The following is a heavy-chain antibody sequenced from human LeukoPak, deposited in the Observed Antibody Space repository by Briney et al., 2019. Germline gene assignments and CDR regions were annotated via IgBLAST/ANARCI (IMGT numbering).Heavy chain of an antibody. CDR1: GYSFTSYW. CDR3: ARPQASGSYYASLDY. D-gene: IGHD1-26*01. J-gene: IGHJ4*02. V-gene: IGHV5-51*01. Sequence: GEALKISFKGSGYSFTSYWIGWVRQMPGKGLEWMGIIYPGDSDTRYSPSFQGQVTISADKSISTAYLQWSSLKASDTAMYYCARPQASGSYYASLDYWGQGTLVTVSS. CDR2: IYPGDSDT.